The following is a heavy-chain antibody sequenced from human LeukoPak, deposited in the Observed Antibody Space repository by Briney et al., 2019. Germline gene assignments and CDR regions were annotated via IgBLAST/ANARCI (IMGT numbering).Heavy chain of an antibody. CDR2: IIPIFGTA. V-gene: IGHV1-69*13. Sequence: SVKVSCKASGGTFSSYAISWVRQAPGQGLEWMGGIIPIFGTANYAQKFQGRVTITADESTSTAYMELSSLRSEDTAVYYCARVHGSYYQTGSFDYWGQGALVTVSS. CDR1: GGTFSSYA. CDR3: ARVHGSYYQTGSFDY. D-gene: IGHD1-26*01. J-gene: IGHJ4*02.